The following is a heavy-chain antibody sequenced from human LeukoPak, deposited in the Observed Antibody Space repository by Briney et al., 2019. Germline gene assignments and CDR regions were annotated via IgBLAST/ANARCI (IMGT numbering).Heavy chain of an antibody. J-gene: IGHJ4*02. CDR1: GGSIGNYY. CDR2: IHSSGTT. V-gene: IGHV4-4*09. D-gene: IGHD6-13*01. CDR3: AKRHSSNWPYYFDY. Sequence: SETLSLTCTVSGGSIGNYYWSWIRQPQGKGLEWIGYIHSSGTTNSNPSLKSRVTMSVDTSKNQFSLSLSSVTAADTAVYYCAKRHSSNWPYYFDYWGQGTLVTVSS.